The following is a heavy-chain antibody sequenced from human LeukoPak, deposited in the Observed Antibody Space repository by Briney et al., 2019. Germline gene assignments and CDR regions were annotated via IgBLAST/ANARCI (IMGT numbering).Heavy chain of an antibody. CDR1: GGSFSGYY. CDR3: ARVINWNPDWFDP. CDR2: INHSGST. J-gene: IGHJ5*02. Sequence: SKTLSLTCAVYGGSFSGYYWSWIRQPPGKGLEWIGEINHSGSTNYNPSLKSRVTISVDTSKNQFSLKLSSVTAADTAVYYCARVINWNPDWFDPWGQGTLVTVSS. D-gene: IGHD1-1*01. V-gene: IGHV4-34*01.